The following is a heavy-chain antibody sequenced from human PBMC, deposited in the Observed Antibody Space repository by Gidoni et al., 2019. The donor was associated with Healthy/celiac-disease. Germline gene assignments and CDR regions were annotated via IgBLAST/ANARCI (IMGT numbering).Heavy chain of an antibody. D-gene: IGHD2-8*01. V-gene: IGHV3-21*01. CDR3: ARVDCTNGVCYMGDYYYGMDV. CDR1: GFTFSSYS. J-gene: IGHJ6*02. Sequence: EVQLVESGGGLVKPGGSLRLSCAASGFTFSSYSMNWVRQAPGKGLEGVSSISSSSSYIDYADSVKGRFTISRDNAKNSLYLQMNSLRAEDTAVYYCARVDCTNGVCYMGDYYYGMDVWGQGTTVTVSS. CDR2: ISSSSSYI.